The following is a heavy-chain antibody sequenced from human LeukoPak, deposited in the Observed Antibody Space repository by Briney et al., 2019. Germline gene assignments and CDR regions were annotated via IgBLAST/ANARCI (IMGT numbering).Heavy chain of an antibody. Sequence: SETLSLTCAVYGGSFSGYYWSWIRQPPGKGLEWIGDINHSGSTNYNPSLKSRVTISEDTSNNQFSLKLSSVTAADTAVYYCATAVYNRSYGTGFSRLFYYYGMDVWGQGTTVTVSS. V-gene: IGHV4-34*01. CDR1: GGSFSGYY. D-gene: IGHD5-18*01. CDR2: INHSGST. CDR3: ATAVYNRSYGTGFSRLFYYYGMDV. J-gene: IGHJ6*02.